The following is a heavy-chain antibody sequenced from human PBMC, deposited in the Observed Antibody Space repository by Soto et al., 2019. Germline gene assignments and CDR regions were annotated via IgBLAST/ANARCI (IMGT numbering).Heavy chain of an antibody. Sequence: GGSLRLSCAASGFTFSSYTMHWVRQAPGKGLEWVALISYDGGNTYYADSVKGRFTISRDNSKSTLYLQVNSLRLEDTALYYCARDLGSSYDSWGQGTLVTVSS. CDR1: GFTFSSYT. CDR2: ISYDGGNT. J-gene: IGHJ4*02. D-gene: IGHD6-13*01. V-gene: IGHV3-30-3*01. CDR3: ARDLGSSYDS.